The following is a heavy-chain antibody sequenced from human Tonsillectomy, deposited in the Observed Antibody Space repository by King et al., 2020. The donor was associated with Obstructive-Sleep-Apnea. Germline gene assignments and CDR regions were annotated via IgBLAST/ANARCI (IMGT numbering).Heavy chain of an antibody. CDR2: IYYSGST. D-gene: IGHD3-22*01. CDR3: ARHGVDGSSGYPLDY. J-gene: IGHJ4*02. Sequence: VQLQESGPGLVKPSETLSLTCTVSGGSISSYYWSWIRQPPGKGLEWIGYIYYSGSTNYNPSLKIRVTISVDTSKNQFSLKLSSVTAADTAVYYCARHGVDGSSGYPLDYWGQGTLVTVSS. V-gene: IGHV4-59*08. CDR1: GGSISSYY.